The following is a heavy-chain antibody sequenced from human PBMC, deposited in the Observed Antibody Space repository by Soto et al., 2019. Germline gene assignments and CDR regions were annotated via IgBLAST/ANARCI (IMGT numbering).Heavy chain of an antibody. CDR3: ARGDTPMITGMDSFDI. CDR1: GFTFSRYW. D-gene: IGHD5-18*01. J-gene: IGHJ3*02. CDR2: IKQDGTEK. V-gene: IGHV3-7*01. Sequence: ASVKVSCAASGFTFSRYWMNWVRQAPGKGLEWVANIKQDGTEKNYVDSVKGRFTISRDNARNSLYLQMDSLRAEDTAVYFCARGDTPMITGMDSFDIWGQGTMVTVSS.